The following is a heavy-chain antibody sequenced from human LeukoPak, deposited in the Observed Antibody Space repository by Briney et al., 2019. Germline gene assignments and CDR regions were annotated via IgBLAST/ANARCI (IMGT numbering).Heavy chain of an antibody. J-gene: IGHJ6*03. Sequence: GGSLRLSCAASGFTLSSYWMSWVRQAPGKGLEWVANIKQDGSEKYYVDSVKGRFTISRDNAKNSLYLQMNSLRAEDTAVYYCARVVYARGVYYDMDVWGKGTTVTVSS. D-gene: IGHD2-8*01. CDR3: ARVVYARGVYYDMDV. CDR1: GFTLSSYW. CDR2: IKQDGSEK. V-gene: IGHV3-7*01.